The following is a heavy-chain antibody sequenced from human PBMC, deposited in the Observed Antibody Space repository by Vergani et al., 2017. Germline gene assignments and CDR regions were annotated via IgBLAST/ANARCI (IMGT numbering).Heavy chain of an antibody. CDR3: ARVGCNGANCDGWVDP. Sequence: QVQLQESGPGLVKPSETLSLTCTVSGDSISSYYWSWIRQPPGKGLEWIGYIYHSGSTNYNPSLMRRISMSVDTSRSKFSLRLSSVTAADTAMCSCARVGCNGANCDGWVDPWGQGTPVTVSS. J-gene: IGHJ5*02. V-gene: IGHV4-59*01. CDR2: IYHSGST. D-gene: IGHD4/OR15-4a*01. CDR1: GDSISSYY.